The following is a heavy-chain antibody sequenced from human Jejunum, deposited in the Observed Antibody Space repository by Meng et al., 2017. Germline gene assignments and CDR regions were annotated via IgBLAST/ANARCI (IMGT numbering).Heavy chain of an antibody. V-gene: IGHV3-74*03. CDR1: GFTLSSYW. CDR3: ARDRGWDLPYDL. CDR2: MKSDGSST. J-gene: IGHJ4*02. Sequence: VQLVESGGGLVQPGGSLRLSCVASGFTLSSYWMHWVRQPPGKGLVWVSRMKSDGSSTTYADSVKGRFTISGDNAKNTVYLQMNRLRAEDTAVYYCARDRGWDLPYDLWGQGTLVTVSS. D-gene: IGHD1-26*01.